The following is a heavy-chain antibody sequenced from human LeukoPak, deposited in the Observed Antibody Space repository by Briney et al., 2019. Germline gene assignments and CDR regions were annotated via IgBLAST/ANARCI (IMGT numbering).Heavy chain of an antibody. J-gene: IGHJ4*02. CDR1: GGSISSYY. CDR3: ARDTSGSHFDY. D-gene: IGHD1-26*01. CDR2: IYYSGST. V-gene: IGHV4-59*01. Sequence: NSSETLSLTCTVSGGSISSYYWSWIRQPPGKGLEWIGYIYYSGSTNYNPSLKSRVTISVDTSKNQFSLKLSSVTAADTAVYYCARDTSGSHFDYWGQGTLVTVSS.